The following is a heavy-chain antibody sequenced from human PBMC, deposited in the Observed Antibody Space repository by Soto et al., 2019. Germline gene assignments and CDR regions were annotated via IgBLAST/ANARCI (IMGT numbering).Heavy chain of an antibody. D-gene: IGHD6-13*01. J-gene: IGHJ6*02. CDR1: GGTFSSYT. CDR2: IIPILAIA. V-gene: IGHV1-69*02. Sequence: QVQLVQSGAEVKKPGSSVKVSCKASGGTFSSYTISWVRQAPGQGLEWMGRIIPILAIANYAQKFQGRVTITADKCTSTAFMELSSVRSEDTAVYYCSGSLDYDDMDVWGQGTTVTVSS. CDR3: SGSLDYDDMDV.